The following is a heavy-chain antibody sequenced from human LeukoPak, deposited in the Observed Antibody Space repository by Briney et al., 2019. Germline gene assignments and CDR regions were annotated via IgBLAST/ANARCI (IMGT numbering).Heavy chain of an antibody. CDR1: GFTFSSYG. J-gene: IGHJ4*02. CDR2: IRYDGSNK. Sequence: GGSLRLFCAASGFTFSSYGMHWVRQAPGKGLEWVAFIRYDGSNKYYADSVKGRFTISRDNSKNTLYLQMNSLRAEDTAVYYCAKDSSGYCSSTSCEAQYYFDYWGQGTLVTASS. CDR3: AKDSSGYCSSTSCEAQYYFDY. V-gene: IGHV3-30*02. D-gene: IGHD2-2*01.